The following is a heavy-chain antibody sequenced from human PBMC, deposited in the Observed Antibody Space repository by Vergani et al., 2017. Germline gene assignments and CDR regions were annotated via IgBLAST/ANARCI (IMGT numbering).Heavy chain of an antibody. CDR2: MNPNSGNT. D-gene: IGHD4-23*01. CDR1: GYTFTSYD. Sequence: QVQLVQSGAEVKKPGASVKVSCKASGYTFTSYDINWVRQATGQGLEWMGWMNPNSGNTGYAQKFQGRVTMTRNTSISTAYMELSSLRSEDTAVYYCARGAGGYGGNTEAPYYYYGMDVWGQGTTVTVSS. V-gene: IGHV1-8*01. CDR3: ARGAGGYGGNTEAPYYYYGMDV. J-gene: IGHJ6*02.